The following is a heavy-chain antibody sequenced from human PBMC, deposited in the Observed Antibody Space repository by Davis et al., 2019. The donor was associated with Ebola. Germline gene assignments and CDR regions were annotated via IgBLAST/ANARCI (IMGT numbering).Heavy chain of an antibody. Sequence: ESLKISCAASGFTFSSYGMHWVRQAPGKGLEWVGNIYYSGSTYNNPSLKSRVTISVDTSKNQFSLKLSSVTAADTAVYYCARAYIATTVDYWGQGTLVTVSS. CDR3: ARAYIATTVDY. CDR2: IYYSGST. V-gene: IGHV4-39*01. CDR1: GFTFSSYG. J-gene: IGHJ4*02. D-gene: IGHD1-26*01.